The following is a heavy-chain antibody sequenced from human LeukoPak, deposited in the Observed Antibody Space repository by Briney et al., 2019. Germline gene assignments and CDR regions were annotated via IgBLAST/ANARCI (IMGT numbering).Heavy chain of an antibody. Sequence: GGSLRLSCAASKFIFYNYWMTWVRQAPGKGLEWVANIKHDGSEKYYVDSVKGRFTISRDNAKNSLYLQMNSLRAEDTAVYYCARDLLGWELHYFDYWGQGTLVTVSS. D-gene: IGHD1-26*01. CDR3: ARDLLGWELHYFDY. J-gene: IGHJ4*02. CDR1: KFIFYNYW. V-gene: IGHV3-7*01. CDR2: IKHDGSEK.